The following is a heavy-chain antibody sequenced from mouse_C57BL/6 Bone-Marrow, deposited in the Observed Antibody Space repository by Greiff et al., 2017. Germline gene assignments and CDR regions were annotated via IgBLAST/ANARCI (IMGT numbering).Heavy chain of an antibody. CDR2: IDPSDSYT. CDR3: AREGYGFHCDY. CDR1: GYTFTSYW. J-gene: IGHJ2*01. Sequence: QVQLQQPGAELVMPGASVKLSCKASGYTFTSYWMHWVKQRPGQGLEWIGEIDPSDSYTNYNQKFKGKSTLTVDKSSSTAYMQLSSLTSEDSAVYYCAREGYGFHCDYWGQGTTLTVSS. D-gene: IGHD2-2*01. V-gene: IGHV1-69*01.